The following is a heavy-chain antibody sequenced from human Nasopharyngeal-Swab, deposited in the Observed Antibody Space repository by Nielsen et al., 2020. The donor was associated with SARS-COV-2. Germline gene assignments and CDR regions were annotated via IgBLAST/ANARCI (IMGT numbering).Heavy chain of an antibody. CDR2: INQSEST. J-gene: IGHJ3*01. CDR3: ARGISYRITIFEVVIRVDDAFDF. V-gene: IGHV4-34*01. Sequence: SETLSLTCAVYGGSFSGYYWSWIRQPPGKGLEWIGEINQSESTNHNPSLKSRVTISVDKSKNQFSLKMNSVTAADTAVYYCARGISYRITIFEVVIRVDDAFDFWGQGTMVSVSS. D-gene: IGHD3-3*01. CDR1: GGSFSGYY.